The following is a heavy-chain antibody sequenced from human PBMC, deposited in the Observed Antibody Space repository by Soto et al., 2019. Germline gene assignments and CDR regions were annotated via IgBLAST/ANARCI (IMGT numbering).Heavy chain of an antibody. V-gene: IGHV1-18*01. Sequence: SSVKVSCQSSGYTFPSYGISWVRQAPGQGLEGMGWISAYNGNKNYAQKLQGRVTMTTDKSTRTAYMELRSLRSADTAVDYCARGVIRITSDPKGNWFDPWGQGTLVTVSS. CDR1: GYTFPSYG. D-gene: IGHD3-16*01. CDR2: ISAYNGNK. J-gene: IGHJ5*02. CDR3: ARGVIRITSDPKGNWFDP.